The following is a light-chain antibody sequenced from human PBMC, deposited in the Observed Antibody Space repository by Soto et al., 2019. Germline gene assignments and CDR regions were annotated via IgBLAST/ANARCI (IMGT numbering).Light chain of an antibody. CDR2: DAS. V-gene: IGKV3-11*01. CDR3: QQLSNWPPT. CDR1: QSVSSY. J-gene: IGKJ2*01. Sequence: EIVLTQSPATLSLSPGERATLSCRASQSVSSYLAWYQQKPGQAPRLLIYDASNRSTGIPARFSGSGSGTDFTLTIRSLEPEDFAVYYCQQLSNWPPTFGQGTKLEIK.